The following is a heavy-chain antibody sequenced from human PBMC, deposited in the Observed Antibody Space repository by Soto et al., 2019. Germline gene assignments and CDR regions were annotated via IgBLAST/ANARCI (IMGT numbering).Heavy chain of an antibody. CDR2: INPNSGGT. J-gene: IGHJ6*02. V-gene: IGHV1-2*02. CDR1: GYTFTGYY. Sequence: ASVKVSCKASGYTFTGYYMHWVRQAPGQGLEWMGWINPNSGGTNYAQKFQGRVTMTRDTSISTAYMELSRLRSDDTAVYYCARDRFVAPFGEHDYYYGIDVWGQGTTVTVSS. D-gene: IGHD3-10*01. CDR3: ARDRFVAPFGEHDYYYGIDV.